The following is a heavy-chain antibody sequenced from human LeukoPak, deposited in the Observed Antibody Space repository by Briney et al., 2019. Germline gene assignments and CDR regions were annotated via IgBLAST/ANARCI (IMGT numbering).Heavy chain of an antibody. Sequence: AASVKVSCKASGYTFTSYYMHWVRQAPGQGLEWMGIINPSGGSTSYAQKFQGRVTMTRDMSTSTVYMELSSLRSEDTAVYYCARGGIAAPPVYYYMDVWGKGTTVTVSS. V-gene: IGHV1-46*01. J-gene: IGHJ6*03. CDR3: ARGGIAAPPVYYYMDV. D-gene: IGHD6-13*01. CDR1: GYTFTSYY. CDR2: INPSGGST.